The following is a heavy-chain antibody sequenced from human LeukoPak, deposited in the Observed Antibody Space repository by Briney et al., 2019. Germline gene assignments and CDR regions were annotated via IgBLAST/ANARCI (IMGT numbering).Heavy chain of an antibody. D-gene: IGHD6-13*01. CDR1: GFTFSSYA. Sequence: GGSLRLSCAASGFTFSSYAMSWVRQAPGKGLEWVSAISGSGGSTYYADSVKGRFTISRDNSKNTLYLQMNSRRAEDTAVYYCAKDKSPGIAAAGVVDYWGQGTLVTVSS. CDR3: AKDKSPGIAAAGVVDY. CDR2: ISGSGGST. J-gene: IGHJ4*02. V-gene: IGHV3-23*01.